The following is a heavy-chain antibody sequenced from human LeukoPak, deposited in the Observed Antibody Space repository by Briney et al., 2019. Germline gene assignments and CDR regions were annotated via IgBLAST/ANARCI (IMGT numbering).Heavy chain of an antibody. V-gene: IGHV3-30*02. CDR2: IRYDGSNK. J-gene: IGHJ4*02. D-gene: IGHD3-10*01. CDR3: AKDLPGGDYFDY. CDR1: GFTFSSYE. Sequence: GGSLRLSCAASGFTFSSYEMNWVRQAPGKGLEWVAFIRYDGSNKYYADSVKGRFTISRDNSKNTLYLQMNSLRAEDTAVYYCAKDLPGGDYFDYWGQGTLVTVSS.